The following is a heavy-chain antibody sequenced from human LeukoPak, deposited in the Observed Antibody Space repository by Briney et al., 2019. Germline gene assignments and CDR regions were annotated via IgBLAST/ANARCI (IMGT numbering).Heavy chain of an antibody. CDR1: GFAFSSYA. J-gene: IGHJ4*02. CDR3: AKSWLNMVRGVITPEGYFDY. D-gene: IGHD3-10*01. V-gene: IGHV3-23*01. Sequence: GGSLRLSCAASGFAFSSYAMSWVRQAPGKGLEWVSGLSASGGITYYTDSVKGRFTISRDNSKNTLYLQMNSLRAEDTAVYYCAKSWLNMVRGVITPEGYFDYWGQGTLVTVSS. CDR2: LSASGGIT.